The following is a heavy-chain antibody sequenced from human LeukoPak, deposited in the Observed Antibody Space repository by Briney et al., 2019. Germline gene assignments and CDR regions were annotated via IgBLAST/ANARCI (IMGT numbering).Heavy chain of an antibody. V-gene: IGHV3-23*01. D-gene: IGHD3-22*01. CDR1: GFTFSSYA. J-gene: IGHJ6*03. Sequence: GGSLRLSCAASGFTFSSYAMSWVRQAPGKGLEWVSSISGSGGSTYYADSVKGRLTLSRDNSKNTLYLQMNSLRAEDTAVYYCAKRGGVGVSSGAFYMDVWGKGTTVTVSS. CDR3: AKRGGVGVSSGAFYMDV. CDR2: ISGSGGST.